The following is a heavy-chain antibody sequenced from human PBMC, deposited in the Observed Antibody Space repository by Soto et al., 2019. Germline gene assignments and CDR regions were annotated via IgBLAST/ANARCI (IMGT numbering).Heavy chain of an antibody. CDR1: GFTFSSYW. CDR2: IKQDGSEK. V-gene: IGHV3-7*03. Sequence: GGSLRLSCAASGFTFSSYWMSWVRQAPGKGLEWVANIKQDGSEKYYVDSVKGRFTISRDNAKNSLYLQMNSLRAEDTAVYYCARSPLAVAGYFDYWGQGTLVNVSS. J-gene: IGHJ4*02. D-gene: IGHD6-19*01. CDR3: ARSPLAVAGYFDY.